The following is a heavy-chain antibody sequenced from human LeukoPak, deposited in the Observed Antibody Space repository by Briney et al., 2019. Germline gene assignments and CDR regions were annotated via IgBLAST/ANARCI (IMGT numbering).Heavy chain of an antibody. Sequence: ETLSLTCAVYGGSFGGYHWSWVRQAPGKGLEWVSGIIWSGGSTGYVDSVKGRFTISRDNAKNSLYLQMNSLRADDTALYYCARDDYGSGSWNDYWGQGTLVTVSS. D-gene: IGHD3-10*01. CDR3: ARDDYGSGSWNDY. CDR1: GGSFGGYH. V-gene: IGHV3-20*04. CDR2: IIWSGGST. J-gene: IGHJ4*02.